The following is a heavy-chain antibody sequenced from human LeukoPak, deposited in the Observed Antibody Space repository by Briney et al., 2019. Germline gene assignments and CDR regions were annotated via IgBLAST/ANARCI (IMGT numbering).Heavy chain of an antibody. D-gene: IGHD3-10*01. V-gene: IGHV3-21*01. Sequence: PGGSLRLSCAASGFTFSTYTVSWVRQAPGKGLEWVSSISSGSAYIYYADSVKGRFTISRDNAKNSLYLQMNSLRAEDTAVYYCAKAPGSGNEVYYYYYMDVWGKGTTVTVSS. CDR3: AKAPGSGNEVYYYYYMDV. J-gene: IGHJ6*03. CDR1: GFTFSTYT. CDR2: ISSGSAYI.